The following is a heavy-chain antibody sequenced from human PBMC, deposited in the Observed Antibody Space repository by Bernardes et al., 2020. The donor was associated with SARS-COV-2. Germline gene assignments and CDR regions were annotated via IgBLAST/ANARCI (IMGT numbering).Heavy chain of an antibody. CDR1: SGSISNSNYY. J-gene: IGHJ6*02. Sequence: SETLSLTCTVSSGSISNSNYYWGWIRQPPGKGLEWIGSIYSSGTTYKNPSLQSRVTKSVDTSKNQFSLRLTSVTAADTAVYYCVGSSCGIDCYIGGLRSWDYGMDVWGQGTTVIVSS. D-gene: IGHD2-21*01. CDR3: VGSSCGIDCYIGGLRSWDYGMDV. V-gene: IGHV4-39*01. CDR2: IYSSGTT.